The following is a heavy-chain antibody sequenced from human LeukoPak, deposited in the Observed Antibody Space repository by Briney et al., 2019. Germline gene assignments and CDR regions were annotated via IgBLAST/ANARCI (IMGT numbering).Heavy chain of an antibody. Sequence: GRSLRLSCAASGFTFSNYAMYWVRQALGKGLEWVALISHDGSNKNYADSVKGRFTISRDNSKNTLYLQMNSLRTEDTAVYYCARGWQGPDYWSQGTLVTVSS. D-gene: IGHD2-15*01. CDR3: ARGWQGPDY. J-gene: IGHJ4*02. CDR2: ISHDGSNK. CDR1: GFTFSNYA. V-gene: IGHV3-30-3*01.